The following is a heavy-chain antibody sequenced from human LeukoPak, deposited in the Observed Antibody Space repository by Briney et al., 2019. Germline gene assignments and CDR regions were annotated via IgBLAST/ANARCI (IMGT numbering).Heavy chain of an antibody. CDR2: ISYDGSNK. D-gene: IGHD2-21*02. CDR1: GFSLSIYA. V-gene: IGHV3-30*18. CDR3: AKDRDIVVVTMTFDI. J-gene: IGHJ3*02. Sequence: GGSLRLSCAASGFSLSIYAMHWVRQAPGKGLEWVAVISYDGSNKYYADSVKGRFTISRDNSKNTLYLQMNSLRAEDTAVYYCAKDRDIVVVTMTFDIWGQGTMVTVSS.